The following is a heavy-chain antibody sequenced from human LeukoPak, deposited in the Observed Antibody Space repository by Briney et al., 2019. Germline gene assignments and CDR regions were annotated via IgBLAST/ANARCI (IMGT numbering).Heavy chain of an antibody. CDR2: IYSGGST. CDR3: TTYRVTVTTTSMA. D-gene: IGHD4-17*01. J-gene: IGHJ5*02. Sequence: GGSLRLSCAAAGFTVSSNYMSWVRQAPGKGQEWVSLIYSGGSTYYADSVKARFTISRDDSRNTLYLQMNRLKTEDTAVYYCTTYRVTVTTTSMAWGQGTLVTVSS. V-gene: IGHV3-66*01. CDR1: GFTVSSNY.